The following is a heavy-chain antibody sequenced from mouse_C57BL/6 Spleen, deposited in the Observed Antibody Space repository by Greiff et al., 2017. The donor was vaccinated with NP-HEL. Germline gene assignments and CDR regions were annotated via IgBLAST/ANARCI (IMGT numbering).Heavy chain of an antibody. CDR3: AQGVTTVVATDYAMDY. CDR2: INPNYGTT. V-gene: IGHV1-39*01. D-gene: IGHD1-1*01. CDR1: GYSFTDYN. J-gene: IGHJ4*01. Sequence: EVQRVESGPELVKPGASVKISCKASGYSFTDYNMNWVKQSNGKSLEWIGVINPNYGTTSYNQKFKGKATLTVDQSSSTAYMQLNSLTSEDSAVYYCAQGVTTVVATDYAMDYWGQGTSVTVSS.